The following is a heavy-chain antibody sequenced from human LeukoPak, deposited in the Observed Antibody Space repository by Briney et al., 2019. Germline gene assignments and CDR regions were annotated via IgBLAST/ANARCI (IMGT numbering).Heavy chain of an antibody. V-gene: IGHV3-53*01. D-gene: IGHD3-22*01. CDR1: GFTFSSYG. CDR2: IYSGGST. CDR3: ARGGYYDY. Sequence: GGSLRLSCAASGFTFSSYGMSWVRQAPGKGLEWVSVIYSGGSTYYADSVKGRFTISRDNSKSTLYLQMNSLRAEDTAVYYCARGGYYDYWGQGTLVTVSS. J-gene: IGHJ4*02.